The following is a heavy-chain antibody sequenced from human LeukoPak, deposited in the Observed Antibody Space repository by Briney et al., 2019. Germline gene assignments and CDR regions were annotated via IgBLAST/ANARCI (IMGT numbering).Heavy chain of an antibody. CDR1: GYTFSSSG. D-gene: IGHD6-13*01. CDR3: ARTEIAVAGTGGDYYYYGMDV. V-gene: IGHV1-18*01. CDR2: ISTYSGNT. J-gene: IGHJ6*02. Sequence: GASVKVSCKASGYTFSSSGIYWVRQVPGQGLEWMGWISTYSGNTHYAPNLQGRLTMTTDTSTSTAYMELRSLRSDDSAVYYCARTEIAVAGTGGDYYYYGMDVWGQGTTVTVSS.